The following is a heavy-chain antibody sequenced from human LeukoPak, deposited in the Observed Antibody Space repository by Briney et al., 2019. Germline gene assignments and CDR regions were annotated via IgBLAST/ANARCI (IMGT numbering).Heavy chain of an antibody. Sequence: SETLSLTCTVSGYSISSGYSWSWIRQPAGKGLEWIGHIYTSGSTNYNPSLKSRVTMSVDTSNNQFSLKLNSVTAADTAVYYCARTYDSPGYNSPDYYYMDVWGKGTTVTISS. D-gene: IGHD3-22*01. V-gene: IGHV4-4*07. CDR1: GYSISSGYS. CDR2: IYTSGST. CDR3: ARTYDSPGYNSPDYYYMDV. J-gene: IGHJ6*03.